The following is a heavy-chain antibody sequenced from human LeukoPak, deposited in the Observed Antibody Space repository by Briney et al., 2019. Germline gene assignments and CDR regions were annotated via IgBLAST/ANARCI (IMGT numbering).Heavy chain of an antibody. CDR3: ARGPRIAVGGGWFDP. D-gene: IGHD6-19*01. CDR1: GGSISSYY. Sequence: SETLSLTCTVSGGSISSYYWSWIRQPPGKGLEWIGYISYRGGTNYNPSLESRVTISMDTSKNQFSLRLSSVTAADTAVYYCARGPRIAVGGGWFDPWGQGTLVTVSS. J-gene: IGHJ5*02. CDR2: ISYRGGT. V-gene: IGHV4-59*01.